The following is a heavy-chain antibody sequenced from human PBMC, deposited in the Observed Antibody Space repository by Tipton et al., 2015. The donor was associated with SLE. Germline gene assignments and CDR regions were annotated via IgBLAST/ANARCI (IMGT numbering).Heavy chain of an antibody. D-gene: IGHD6-25*01. J-gene: IGHJ4*02. CDR3: ARQDLGRAATLTFDI. CDR2: VFDTGYT. CDR1: GGPIRNSPYY. Sequence: TLSLTCHVAGGPIRNSPYYWAWIRQTRGKRLEWIGSVFDTGYTAYNPSLEGRVSLSVDTSNNEFSLKLSSVTAADTAVYFCARQDLGRAATLTFDIWGLGTLATVSS. V-gene: IGHV4-39*01.